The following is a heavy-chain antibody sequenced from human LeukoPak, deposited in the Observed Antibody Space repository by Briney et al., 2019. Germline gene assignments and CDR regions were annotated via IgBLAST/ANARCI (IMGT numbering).Heavy chain of an antibody. CDR3: ARSMSGTRSKFDY. CDR2: SHYSGST. Sequence: PSETLSLTCTVPDGSISSYYWSWTRQPPGKGLEWIGYSHYSGSTNYNPSLKSRVTISVDTSKNQFSLKLNSVTAADTAVYYCARSMSGTRSKFDYWGQGTLVTVSS. J-gene: IGHJ4*02. D-gene: IGHD1/OR15-1a*01. V-gene: IGHV4-59*08. CDR1: DGSISSYY.